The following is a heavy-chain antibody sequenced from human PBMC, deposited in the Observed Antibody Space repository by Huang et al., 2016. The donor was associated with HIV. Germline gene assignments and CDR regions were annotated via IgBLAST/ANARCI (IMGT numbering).Heavy chain of an antibody. CDR2: INHREST. V-gene: IGHV4-34*01. CDR1: CGSFSGYY. J-gene: IGHJ6*03. CDR3: ARGQGGYYYYYMDV. Sequence: QVQLQQWGAGLLRPSETLSLTCAVYCGSFSGYYGTWFRQPPGKGLEWIGEINHRESTNYNPSLKSRVTISVDTSRNQFSLTLTSVTAADTAVYYCARGQGGYYYYYMDVWGKGTTVTVSS.